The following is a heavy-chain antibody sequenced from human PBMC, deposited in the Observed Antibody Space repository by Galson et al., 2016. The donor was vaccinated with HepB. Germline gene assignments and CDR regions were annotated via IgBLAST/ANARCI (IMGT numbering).Heavy chain of an antibody. J-gene: IGHJ4*02. CDR1: GFSLSTNGVG. D-gene: IGHD2-15*01. CDR2: IFWDDDQ. CDR3: AHRPPTAVGGTYCFDL. Sequence: PALVKPTQTLTLTCTFSGFSLSTNGVGVGWIRQPPGKALEWVALIFWDDDQRYSPSLKNRLTITKDTSKNQVVLTMTNMDPVDTATYYCAHRPPTAVGGTYCFDLWGQGTLVTVSS. V-gene: IGHV2-5*02.